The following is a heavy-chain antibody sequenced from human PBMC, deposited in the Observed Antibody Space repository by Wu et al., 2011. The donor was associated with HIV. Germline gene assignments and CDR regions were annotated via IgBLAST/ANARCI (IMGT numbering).Heavy chain of an antibody. Sequence: QVQLVQSGAEVKKPGSSVKVSCKASGGTFSTYVISWVRQAPGHGLEWMGGITPIFGTANYAQKFQGRVTIITDASTSTAYMELRSLRSEDTAVYYCARDFGGDEDSWGQGTLVTVSS. CDR1: GGTFSTYV. CDR3: ARDFGGDEDS. J-gene: IGHJ4*02. V-gene: IGHV1-69*05. D-gene: IGHD2-21*01. CDR2: ITPIFGTA.